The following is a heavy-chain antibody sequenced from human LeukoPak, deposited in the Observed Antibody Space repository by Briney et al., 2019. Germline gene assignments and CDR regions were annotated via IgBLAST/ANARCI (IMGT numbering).Heavy chain of an antibody. CDR3: ARTTYYYGSGRQDTLDY. J-gene: IGHJ4*02. Sequence: GGSLRLSCAAFGFTFSSYWMSWVRQAPGKGLEWVSVIYSGGSTYYADSVKGRFTISRDNSKNTLYLQMNSLRAEDTAVYYCARTTYYYGSGRQDTLDYWGQGTLVTVSS. CDR2: IYSGGST. CDR1: GFTFSSYW. D-gene: IGHD3-10*01. V-gene: IGHV3-66*01.